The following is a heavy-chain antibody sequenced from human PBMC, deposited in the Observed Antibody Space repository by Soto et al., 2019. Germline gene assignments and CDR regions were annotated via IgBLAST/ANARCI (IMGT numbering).Heavy chain of an antibody. V-gene: IGHV5-51*01. CDR1: GYSFSNWW. D-gene: IGHD4-17*01. J-gene: IGHJ5*02. CDR2: IYSSDSQT. Sequence: GESLKIACKGSGYSFSNWWIAWVRQLPGKGLEYRGIIYSSDSQTRYSPSFQGQGTISADKSISTAYLQWSSLKASATAIYYCARHGFYGDYSSNYFDPWGQGALVTVSS. CDR3: ARHGFYGDYSSNYFDP.